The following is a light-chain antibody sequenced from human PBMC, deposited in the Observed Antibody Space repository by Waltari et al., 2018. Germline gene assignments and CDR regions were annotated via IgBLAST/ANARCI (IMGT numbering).Light chain of an antibody. CDR1: VLANKY. CDR2: RDT. CDR3: SSAADNNLGV. J-gene: IGLJ3*02. V-gene: IGLV3-27*01. Sequence: SFELTQTSSLSVSPGQTVRITCSGDVLANKYARWFQQKPGQAPVLIISRDTERPSGIPERFSGSSSGTTVTLTISGAQAEDEADYYWSSAADNNLGVFGGGTKVTVL.